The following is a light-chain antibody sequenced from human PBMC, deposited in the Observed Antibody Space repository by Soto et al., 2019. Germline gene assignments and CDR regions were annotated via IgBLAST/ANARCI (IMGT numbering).Light chain of an antibody. CDR2: DAS. CDR1: QSISSW. Sequence: DTQMTQSPSTLSASVGDRVTITCRANQSISSWLAWYQHKSGKAPKLLIYDASNLESRVPSRFSGSGSGTEFTLTISSLQPDDFATYYCQQYNISPWTFGQGTKVEIK. J-gene: IGKJ1*01. V-gene: IGKV1-5*01. CDR3: QQYNISPWT.